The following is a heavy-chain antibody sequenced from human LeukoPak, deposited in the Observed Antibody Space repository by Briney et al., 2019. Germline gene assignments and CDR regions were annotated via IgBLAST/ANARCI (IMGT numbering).Heavy chain of an antibody. J-gene: IGHJ6*03. V-gene: IGHV4-34*01. CDR2: INHSGST. Sequence: SETLSLICAVYGGSFSGYYWSWIRQPPGKGLEWIGEINHSGSTNYNPSLKSRVTVSVDTSKNQFSLKLSSVTAADTAVYYCARGYSSSWTNYYYYYMDVWGKGTTVTVSS. CDR1: GGSFSGYY. CDR3: ARGYSSSWTNYYYYYMDV. D-gene: IGHD6-13*01.